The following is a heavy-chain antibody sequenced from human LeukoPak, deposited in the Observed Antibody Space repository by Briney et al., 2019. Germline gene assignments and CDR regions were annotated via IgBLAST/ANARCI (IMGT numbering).Heavy chain of an antibody. V-gene: IGHV3-74*01. J-gene: IGHJ5*02. CDR2: INSDGSIA. CDR3: AREGREFALLDP. D-gene: IGHD3-10*01. Sequence: GGSLRLSCAASGFTFSTYWMHWVRQAPGKGLVWVSRINSDGSIAFYADSVKGRFTISRDNAENTLYLQMSSLRVEDKAVYYCAREGREFALLDPWGQGILVTVSS. CDR1: GFTFSTYW.